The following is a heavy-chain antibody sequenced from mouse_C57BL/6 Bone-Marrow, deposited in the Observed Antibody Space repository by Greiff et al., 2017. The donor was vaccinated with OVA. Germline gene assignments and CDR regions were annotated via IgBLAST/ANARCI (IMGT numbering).Heavy chain of an antibody. CDR3: ATPDGYAMDY. CDR2: IYPGDGDT. D-gene: IGHD2-3*01. J-gene: IGHJ4*01. Sequence: QVQLQQSGPELVKPGASVKISCKASGYAFSSSWMNWVKQRPGKGLEWIGRIYPGDGDTNYNGKFKGKATLTADKSSSTAYMQLSSLTSEDSAVYFCATPDGYAMDYWGQGTSVTVSS. V-gene: IGHV1-82*01. CDR1: GYAFSSSW.